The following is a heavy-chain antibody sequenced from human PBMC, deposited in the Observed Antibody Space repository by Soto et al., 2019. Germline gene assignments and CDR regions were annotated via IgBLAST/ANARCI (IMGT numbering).Heavy chain of an antibody. V-gene: IGHV4-34*01. J-gene: IGHJ5*02. CDR1: VGSFSGYY. CDR3: ARSGEYAWFDP. Sequence: SETLSLTCAVYVGSFSGYYWSWIRQPPGKGLEWIGEINYRGSTKYNPSLKSRVTISVDTSKNQFSLKLSSVTAADTAVYHCARSGEYAWFDPWGLGTLVTVSS. CDR2: INYRGST. D-gene: IGHD2-15*01.